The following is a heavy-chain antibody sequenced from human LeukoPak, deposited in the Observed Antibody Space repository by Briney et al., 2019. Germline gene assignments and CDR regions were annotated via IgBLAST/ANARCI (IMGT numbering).Heavy chain of an antibody. Sequence: SVKVSCKASGGTFSSYAISWVRQAPGQGLEWMGGIIPIFGTANYAQKFQGRVTITTDESTSTAYMELSSLRSEDTAVYYCAREGFRGVDAFDIWGQGTMVTVSS. CDR3: AREGFRGVDAFDI. V-gene: IGHV1-69*05. D-gene: IGHD3-16*01. J-gene: IGHJ3*02. CDR1: GGTFSSYA. CDR2: IIPIFGTA.